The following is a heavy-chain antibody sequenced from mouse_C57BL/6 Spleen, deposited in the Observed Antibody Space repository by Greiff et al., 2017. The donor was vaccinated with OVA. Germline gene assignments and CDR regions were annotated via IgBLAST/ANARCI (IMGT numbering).Heavy chain of an antibody. J-gene: IGHJ4*01. CDR2: ISNGGGST. CDR3: ARGTAFLYAMDY. D-gene: IGHD3-3*01. CDR1: GFTFSDYY. Sequence: EVHLVESGGGLVQPGGSLKLSCAASGFTFSDYYMYWVRQTPEKRLEWVAYISNGGGSTYYPDTVKGRFTISRDNAKNTLYLQMSRLKSEDTAMYYCARGTAFLYAMDYWGQGTSVTVSS. V-gene: IGHV5-12*01.